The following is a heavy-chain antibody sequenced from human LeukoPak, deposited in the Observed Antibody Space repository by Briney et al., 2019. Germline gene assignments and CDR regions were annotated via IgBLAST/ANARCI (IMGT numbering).Heavy chain of an antibody. CDR3: ARDSPITMIVGDAFDI. J-gene: IGHJ3*02. V-gene: IGHV1-2*04. Sequence: ASVKVSCKASGYTFTGYYMHWVRQAPGQGLEWMGWINPNSGGTNYAQKFQGWVTMTRDTSISTAYMELSRLRSDDTAVYYCARDSPITMIVGDAFDIWGQGTMVTVSS. D-gene: IGHD3-22*01. CDR2: INPNSGGT. CDR1: GYTFTGYY.